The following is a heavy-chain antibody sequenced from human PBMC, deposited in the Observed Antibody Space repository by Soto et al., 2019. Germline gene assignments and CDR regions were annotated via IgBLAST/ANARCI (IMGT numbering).Heavy chain of an antibody. V-gene: IGHV1-69*01. Sequence: QVQLVQSGAEVKKPGSLVKVSCKASGGTFSSYAISWVRQAPGQGLEWMGGIIPISGTANYAQKFQGRVTITADESTSTVSMELSSLRSEDTAVYFCARSQGSSTSLEIYYYYYDGMDVWGQGTTVTVSS. D-gene: IGHD2-2*01. CDR3: ARSQGSSTSLEIYYYYYDGMDV. CDR2: IIPISGTA. J-gene: IGHJ6*02. CDR1: GGTFSSYA.